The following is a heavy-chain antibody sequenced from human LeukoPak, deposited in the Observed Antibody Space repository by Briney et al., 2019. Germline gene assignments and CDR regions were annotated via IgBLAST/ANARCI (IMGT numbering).Heavy chain of an antibody. Sequence: GASVKVSCKASGYTFTSYYMHWVRQAPGQGLEWMGIINPSGGSTSYAQKFQGRVTMTRDTSTSTVYMELSSLRSEDTAVYYCARDFYSSSQPGGWFDPWGQGTLVTVSS. D-gene: IGHD6-13*01. J-gene: IGHJ5*02. CDR3: ARDFYSSSQPGGWFDP. CDR2: INPSGGST. CDR1: GYTFTSYY. V-gene: IGHV1-46*01.